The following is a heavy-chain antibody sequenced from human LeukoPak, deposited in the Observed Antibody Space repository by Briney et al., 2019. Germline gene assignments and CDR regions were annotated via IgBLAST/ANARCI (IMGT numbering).Heavy chain of an antibody. V-gene: IGHV1-18*01. CDR2: ISAYNGNT. D-gene: IGHD3-10*01. CDR1: GYTFTSYG. J-gene: IGHJ4*02. Sequence: GASVKVSCKASGYTFTSYGISWVRQAPGQGLEWMGWISAYNGNTNYAQKLQGRVTMTTDTSTSTAYMELRSLRSDDTAVYYCARVSFELLWFREFLPGYWGQGTLVTVSS. CDR3: ARVSFELLWFREFLPGY.